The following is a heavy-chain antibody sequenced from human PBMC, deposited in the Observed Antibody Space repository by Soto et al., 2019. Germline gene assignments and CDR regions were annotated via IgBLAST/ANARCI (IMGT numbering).Heavy chain of an antibody. D-gene: IGHD5-12*01. CDR3: ARADREWLRLYDYYYGMDV. V-gene: IGHV3-23*01. CDR2: INSGGNSI. J-gene: IGHJ6*02. CDR1: GFTFSTYA. Sequence: PGGSLILSCAASGFTFSTYAISLVRQAPGKGLEWVSGINSGGNSIYYADSVRGRFTISRDNSKNTLYLQMNSLRAEDTAVYYCARADREWLRLYDYYYGMDVWGQGTTVTVSS.